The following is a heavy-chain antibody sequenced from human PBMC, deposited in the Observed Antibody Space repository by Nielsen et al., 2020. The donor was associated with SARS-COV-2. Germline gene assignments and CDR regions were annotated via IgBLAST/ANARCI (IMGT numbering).Heavy chain of an antibody. D-gene: IGHD4-17*01. V-gene: IGHV4-39*02. Sequence: GSLRLSCTVSGGSISSSSYYWGWIRQPPGKGLEWIGSIYYSGSTYYNPSLKSRVTISVDTSKNQFSLKLSSVTAADTAVYYCARDLRGGRPYWGQGTLVTVSS. CDR3: ARDLRGGRPY. J-gene: IGHJ4*02. CDR2: IYYSGST. CDR1: GGSISSSSYY.